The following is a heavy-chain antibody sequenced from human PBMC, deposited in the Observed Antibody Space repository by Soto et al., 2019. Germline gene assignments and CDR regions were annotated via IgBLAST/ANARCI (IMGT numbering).Heavy chain of an antibody. CDR1: VFTFSDYY. V-gene: IGHV3-11*01. CDR2: ISSSGSTI. CDR3: ARTSPRYGYCSGGSCLDY. D-gene: IGHD2-15*01. Sequence: GSLRLACAASVFTFSDYYMSWIRQAPGKGLEWVSYISSSGSTIYYADSVKGRFTISRDNAKNSLHLQMNSLRAEDTAVYYCARTSPRYGYCSGGSCLDYWGQGTLVTVSS. J-gene: IGHJ4*02.